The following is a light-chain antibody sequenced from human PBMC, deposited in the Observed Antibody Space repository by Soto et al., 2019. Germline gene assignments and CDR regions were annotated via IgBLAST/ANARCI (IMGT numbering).Light chain of an antibody. Sequence: QSALTQPASVSGSPGQSITLSRTGTSSDVGSYNLVSWYQLHPGKAPKLMIYEGTKRPSGVSNRFSGSKSGSTASLTISGLQAEDEADYYCCSYAGSSSYVVFGGGTKLTVL. V-gene: IGLV2-23*01. CDR2: EGT. CDR3: CSYAGSSSYVV. CDR1: SSDVGSYNL. J-gene: IGLJ2*01.